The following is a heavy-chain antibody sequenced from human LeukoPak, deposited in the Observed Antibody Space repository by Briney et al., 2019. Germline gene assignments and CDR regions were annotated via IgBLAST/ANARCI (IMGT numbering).Heavy chain of an antibody. D-gene: IGHD6-19*01. Sequence: GRSLRLSCAASGFTFSSYAMHWVRQAPGKGPEWVAVISYDGSNKYYADSVKGRFTISRDNSKNTLYLQMNSLRAEDTAVYYCARDTSSGWYYYYYGMDVWGQGTTVTVSS. CDR1: GFTFSSYA. CDR2: ISYDGSNK. J-gene: IGHJ6*02. CDR3: ARDTSSGWYYYYYGMDV. V-gene: IGHV3-30-3*01.